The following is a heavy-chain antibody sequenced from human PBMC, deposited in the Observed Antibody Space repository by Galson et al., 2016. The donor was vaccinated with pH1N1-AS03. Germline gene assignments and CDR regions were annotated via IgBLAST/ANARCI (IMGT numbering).Heavy chain of an antibody. CDR1: GFTFSSYA. J-gene: IGHJ4*02. V-gene: IGHV3-23*01. CDR2: IAGGSVTT. CDR3: AKLSLGYCAY. D-gene: IGHD2-15*01. Sequence: SLRLSCAASGFTFSSYAMSWVRQAPGKGLEWVSAIAGGSVTTYYADSVKGRFTISRDNSKNTLYLRINSLRAEDTAIYYCAKLSLGYCAYWGQGTLVTVSS.